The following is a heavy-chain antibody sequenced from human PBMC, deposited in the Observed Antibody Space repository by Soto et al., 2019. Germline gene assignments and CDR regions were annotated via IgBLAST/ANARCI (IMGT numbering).Heavy chain of an antibody. CDR3: AKGQWPGYYYFDY. J-gene: IGHJ4*02. CDR1: GFTFSSYA. V-gene: IGHV3-23*01. CDR2: ISGSGGST. Sequence: GGSPRLSFAASGFTFSSYAMSWVPPDPGKGPEWGSAISGSGGSTYYADSVKGRFTISRDNSKNTLYLQRDNLNAEDTAVYYCAKGQWPGYYYFDYWGQGTLVTASS. D-gene: IGHD6-19*01.